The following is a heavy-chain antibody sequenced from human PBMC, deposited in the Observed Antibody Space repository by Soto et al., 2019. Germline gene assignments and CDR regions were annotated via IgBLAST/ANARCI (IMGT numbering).Heavy chain of an antibody. CDR2: IHYSGST. CDR3: AREQRAMPYEDY. V-gene: IGHV4-30-4*01. Sequence: SETLSLTCSVSGDSISGGDYYWSWIRQPPGEALEWIGHIHYSGSTYYNASLKSRLTISLDTSKNEFSLNLSSVKAADTAVYYCAREQRAMPYEDYWGQGTLVTVSS. D-gene: IGHD5-12*01. CDR1: GDSISGGDYY. J-gene: IGHJ4*02.